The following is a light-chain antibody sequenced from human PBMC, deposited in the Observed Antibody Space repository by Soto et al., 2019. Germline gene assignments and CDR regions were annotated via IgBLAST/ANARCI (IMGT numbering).Light chain of an antibody. CDR1: QSVSNN. J-gene: IGKJ4*01. CDR3: QQYNEWPLT. CDR2: SAS. Sequence: EIVMTQSPATLSVSPGERATLSCRASQSVSNNLAWYQQKPGQAPRPLIYSASTRATGIPARFSGSASGTEFTLSISSLQSEDFAVYYCQQYNEWPLTFGGGTKVETK. V-gene: IGKV3-15*01.